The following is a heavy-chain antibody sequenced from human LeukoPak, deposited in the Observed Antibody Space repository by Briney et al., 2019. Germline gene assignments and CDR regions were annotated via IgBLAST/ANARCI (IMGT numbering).Heavy chain of an antibody. V-gene: IGHV3-53*01. CDR1: GFTVSSNY. CDR3: ARVAYYYDSAGKSLKFFYGMDV. J-gene: IGHJ6*02. CDR2: SYSGGST. D-gene: IGHD3-22*01. Sequence: GGSLRLSCAASGFTVSSNYMSWVRQAPGKGLEWVSVSYSGGSTYYADSVKGRFTISRDNSKNTLYLQMNSLRAEDTAVYYCARVAYYYDSAGKSLKFFYGMDVWGQGTTVTVSS.